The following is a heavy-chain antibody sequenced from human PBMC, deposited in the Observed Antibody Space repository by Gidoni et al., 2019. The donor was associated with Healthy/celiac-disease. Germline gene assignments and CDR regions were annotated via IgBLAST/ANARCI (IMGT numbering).Heavy chain of an antibody. D-gene: IGHD3-22*01. V-gene: IGHV4-4*07. J-gene: IGHJ4*02. CDR1: GGAISSYD. Sequence: QGQLQESGPGLGKPAETLSLTGTVSGGAISSYDWSWIRQPAGKGLEWIGRIYTRGSTNYNPSLRSRVTMSVDPSTNQFSLKLSSVTAADTAVYYCARAYYDSSGYFWAFDYWGQGTLVTVSS. CDR2: IYTRGST. CDR3: ARAYYDSSGYFWAFDY.